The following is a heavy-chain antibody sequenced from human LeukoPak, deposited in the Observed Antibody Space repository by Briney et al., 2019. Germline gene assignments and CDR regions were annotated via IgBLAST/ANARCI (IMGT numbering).Heavy chain of an antibody. V-gene: IGHV1-46*01. Sequence: GASVKVSCKAAGYIFTTYYIHWVRQAPGQGLEWVGTINPSGGTRSYAQKFQGRVTMTGDTSTSTVYMELSSLTSEDTAVYYCITIAVPEISWGQGTLVTVSS. CDR1: GYIFTTYY. J-gene: IGHJ5*02. CDR2: INPSGGTR. D-gene: IGHD1-1*01. CDR3: ITIAVPEIS.